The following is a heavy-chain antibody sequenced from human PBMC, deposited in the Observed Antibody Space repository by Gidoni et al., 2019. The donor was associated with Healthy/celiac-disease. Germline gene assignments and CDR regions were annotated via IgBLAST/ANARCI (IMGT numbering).Heavy chain of an antibody. J-gene: IGHJ6*02. V-gene: IGHV1-3*01. CDR1: GYTFTSYA. CDR3: ARDLVQVGPDTYYYYGMDV. CDR2: INSGNGNT. Sequence: QVQLVQSGAAVKKPGASVKVSCKASGYTFTSYAMHWVRQAPGQRLEWMGWINSGNGNTKYSQKFQGRGTITRDTSASTAYMELSSLRSEDTAVYCGARDLVQVGPDTYYYYGMDVWGQGTTVTVSS. D-gene: IGHD1-26*01.